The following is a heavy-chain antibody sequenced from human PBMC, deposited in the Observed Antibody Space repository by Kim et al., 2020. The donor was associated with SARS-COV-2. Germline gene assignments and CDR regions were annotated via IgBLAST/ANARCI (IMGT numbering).Heavy chain of an antibody. V-gene: IGHV3-48*03. J-gene: IGHJ6*02. CDR3: ARKSYFANQYYYYGMDV. D-gene: IGHD3-10*01. Sequence: SVTGRFTVSRDNAKNSLYLQMNSLRAEDTAIYYCARKSYFANQYYYYGMDVWGQGTTVTVSS.